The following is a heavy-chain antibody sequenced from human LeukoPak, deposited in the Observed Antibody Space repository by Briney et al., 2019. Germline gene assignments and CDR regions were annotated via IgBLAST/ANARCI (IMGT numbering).Heavy chain of an antibody. V-gene: IGHV3-7*04. Sequence: GGSLRLSCAVSGFTFSNFWMSWVRQAPGRGLEWVANIHPEGNEKYHVESVKGRFTISRDNAENLLFLQMNGLRVEDTAVYYCARGDAFSGDHWGQGTLVTVSS. CDR3: ARGDAFSGDH. J-gene: IGHJ4*02. CDR1: GFTFSNFW. CDR2: IHPEGNEK.